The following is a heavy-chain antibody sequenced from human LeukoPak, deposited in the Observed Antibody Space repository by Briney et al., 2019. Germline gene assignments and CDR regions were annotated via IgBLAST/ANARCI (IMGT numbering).Heavy chain of an antibody. CDR1: GFTFSSYA. Sequence: GGSLRLSCAASGFTFSSYARSWVRQAPGKGLEWVSAISGSGGSTYYADSVKGRFTISRDNSKNTLYLQMNSLRAEDTAVYYCAKARLLGRYYMDVWGKGTTVTVSS. CDR3: AKARLLGRYYMDV. CDR2: ISGSGGST. J-gene: IGHJ6*03. V-gene: IGHV3-23*01.